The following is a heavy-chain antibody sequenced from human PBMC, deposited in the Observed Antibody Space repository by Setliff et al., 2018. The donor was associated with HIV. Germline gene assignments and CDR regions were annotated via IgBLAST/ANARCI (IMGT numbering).Heavy chain of an antibody. V-gene: IGHV4-39*01. CDR1: SGSISSTSSY. Sequence: LSETLSLTCSVSSGSISSTSSYWGWIRQPPGKGLEWIVSVYYSGTTYYNPSLKSRVTISVDTSKSQFSLQLNSMTAADTALYYCARHRYNWYFDVWGRGTLVTVSS. J-gene: IGHJ2*01. CDR2: VYYSGTT. D-gene: IGHD1-26*01. CDR3: ARHRYNWYFDV.